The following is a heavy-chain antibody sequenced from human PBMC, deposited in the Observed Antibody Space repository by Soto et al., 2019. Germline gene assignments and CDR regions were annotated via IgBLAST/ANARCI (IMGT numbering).Heavy chain of an antibody. V-gene: IGHV1-8*01. CDR3: ARSNYEGQYYYYGMDV. D-gene: IGHD4-4*01. J-gene: IGHJ6*02. CDR2: MNPNSGNT. Sequence: GASVNVSCKASGYTFTSYDINWVRQATGQGLEWMGWMNPNSGNTGYAQKFQGRVTMTRNTSISTAYMELRSLRSEDTAVYYCARSNYEGQYYYYGMDVWGQGTTVTVSS. CDR1: GYTFTSYD.